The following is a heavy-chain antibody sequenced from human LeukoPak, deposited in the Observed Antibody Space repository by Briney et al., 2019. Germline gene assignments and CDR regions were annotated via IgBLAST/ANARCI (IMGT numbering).Heavy chain of an antibody. V-gene: IGHV1-8*01. CDR3: ARGRSSSKLYGMDV. J-gene: IGHJ6*02. D-gene: IGHD6-13*01. CDR1: GYTFTSYD. CDR2: MNLNSGNT. Sequence: GASVKVSCKASGYTFTSYDINWVRQATGQGLEWMGWMNLNSGNTGYARKFQGRVTMTRNTSISTAYMELSSLRSEDTAVYYCARGRSSSKLYGMDVWGQGTTVTVSS.